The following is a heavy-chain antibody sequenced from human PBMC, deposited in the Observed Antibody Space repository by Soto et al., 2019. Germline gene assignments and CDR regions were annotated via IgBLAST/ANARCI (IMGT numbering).Heavy chain of an antibody. J-gene: IGHJ6*03. CDR3: ARGSWDDVTGHYYMDV. D-gene: IGHD1-1*01. Sequence: SQTLSLTCDISGDSVSSNSAAWNWIRQTPSRGLEWLGRTYYRSKWYINYAVSVKSRITVNPDTSKNQFSLQLNSVTPEDTAVYYCARGSWDDVTGHYYMDVWGKGATVTVSS. CDR2: TYYRSKWYI. CDR1: GDSVSSNSAA. V-gene: IGHV6-1*01.